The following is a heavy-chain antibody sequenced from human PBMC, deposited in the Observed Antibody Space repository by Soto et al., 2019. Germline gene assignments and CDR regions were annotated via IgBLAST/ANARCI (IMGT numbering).Heavy chain of an antibody. CDR1: GYTFTSYA. Sequence: GASVKVSCKASGYTFTSYAMHWVRQAPGQRLEWMGWINAGNGNTKYSQKFQGRVTITRDTSESRASMELKRGGFEATAVDLCWSARRIGDGGYGGDYWGQGTQVTVSS. CDR2: INAGNGNT. CDR3: WSARRIGDGGYGGDY. J-gene: IGHJ4*02. V-gene: IGHV1-3*01. D-gene: IGHD5-18*01.